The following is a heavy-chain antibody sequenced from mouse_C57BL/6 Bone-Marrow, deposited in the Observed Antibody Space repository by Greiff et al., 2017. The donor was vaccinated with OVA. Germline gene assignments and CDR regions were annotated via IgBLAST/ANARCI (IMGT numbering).Heavy chain of an antibody. J-gene: IGHJ2*01. CDR3: TSYGNFDY. V-gene: IGHV14-4*01. D-gene: IGHD2-1*01. CDR2: IDPENGDT. Sequence: VQLQQSGAELVRPGASVKLSCTASGFNIKDDYMHWVKQRPEQGLEWIGWIDPENGDTEYASKFQGKALITADTYSNTAYLQLSSMTTEESAVYYCTSYGNFDYWGQGTTLTVSS. CDR1: GFNIKDDY.